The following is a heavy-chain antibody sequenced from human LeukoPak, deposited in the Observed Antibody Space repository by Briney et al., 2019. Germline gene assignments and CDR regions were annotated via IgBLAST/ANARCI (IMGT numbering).Heavy chain of an antibody. CDR1: GGSISSYY. CDR2: IYYSGST. Sequence: SETLSLTCTVSGGSISSYYWSWIRQPPGKGLEWIGYIYYSGSTNYNPSLKSRVTISVDTSKNQFSLKLSSVTAADTAVYYCARRKIAAGGTLTTSYFYYYMDVWGKGTTVTVSS. J-gene: IGHJ6*03. CDR3: ARRKIAAGGTLTTSYFYYYMDV. V-gene: IGHV4-59*01. D-gene: IGHD6-13*01.